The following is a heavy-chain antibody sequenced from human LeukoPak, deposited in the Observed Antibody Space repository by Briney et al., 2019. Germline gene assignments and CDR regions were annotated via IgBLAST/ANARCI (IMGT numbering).Heavy chain of an antibody. J-gene: IGHJ4*02. V-gene: IGHV1-8*01. CDR1: GYTFTSYD. CDR3: ATENTYYYGSGSHGDY. CDR2: MNPNSGNT. Sequence: LGASVKVSCKASGYTFTSYDINWVRQATGQGLEWMGWMNPNSGNTGYAQKFQGRVTMTRNTSISTAYMELSSLRSEDTAVYYCATENTYYYGSGSHGDYWGQGTLVTVSS. D-gene: IGHD3-10*01.